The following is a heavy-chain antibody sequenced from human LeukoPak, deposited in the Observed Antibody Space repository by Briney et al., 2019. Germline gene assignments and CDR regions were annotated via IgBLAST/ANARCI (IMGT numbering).Heavy chain of an antibody. Sequence: GESLKISCKGSGYSFTSYWIGWVRQMPGKGLEWMGIIYPGDSDTRYSPSFQGQVTISADKSISTAYLQWSSLKASDTAIYYCARMGWDCSSTSCYLGWFDPWGQGTPVTVSS. CDR3: ARMGWDCSSTSCYLGWFDP. V-gene: IGHV5-51*01. CDR2: IYPGDSDT. D-gene: IGHD2-2*01. J-gene: IGHJ5*02. CDR1: GYSFTSYW.